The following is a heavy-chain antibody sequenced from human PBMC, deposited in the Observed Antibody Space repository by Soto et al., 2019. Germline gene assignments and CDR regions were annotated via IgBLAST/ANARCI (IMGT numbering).Heavy chain of an antibody. D-gene: IGHD3-22*01. CDR2: ISYTGST. J-gene: IGHJ6*01. CDR1: GGCISTSSYY. CDR3: ASYYYDSRGYYY. V-gene: IGHV4-39*02. Sequence: SETVSLTCTVSGGCISTSSYYWGWIRQPPGKGLGWIGSISYTGSTYYNPSLKSRVTISVDTSKNHFSLKLSSVTAADTAVYYCASYYYDSRGYYY.